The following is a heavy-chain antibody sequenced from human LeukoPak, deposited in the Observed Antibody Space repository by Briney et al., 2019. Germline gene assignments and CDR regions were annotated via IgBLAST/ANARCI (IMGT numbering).Heavy chain of an antibody. CDR1: GGSFSGYY. V-gene: IGHV4-34*01. CDR3: ARRRGSGRTDY. CDR2: INHSGGT. Sequence: SETLSLTCAVYGGSFSGYYWSWIRQPPGKGLEWIGEINHSGGTNYNPSLKSRVTISVDTSKNQFSLKLSSVTAADTAVYYCARRRGSGRTDYWGQGTLVTVSS. D-gene: IGHD3-10*01. J-gene: IGHJ4*02.